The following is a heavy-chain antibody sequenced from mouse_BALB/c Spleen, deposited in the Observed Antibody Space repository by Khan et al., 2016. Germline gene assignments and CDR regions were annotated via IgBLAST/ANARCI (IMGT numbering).Heavy chain of an antibody. D-gene: IGHD4-1*01. CDR1: GYAFSSYW. Sequence: VQLQQSGAELVRPGSSVKISCKASGYAFSSYWMNWVKQRPGQGLEWIGQIYPGDGDTNYNGKFKGKATLTADKSSSTAYLLLSSLTSEASAVYFCARGVGPEYGGQGTTLTVS. CDR2: IYPGDGDT. CDR3: ARGVGPEY. J-gene: IGHJ2*01. V-gene: IGHV1-80*01.